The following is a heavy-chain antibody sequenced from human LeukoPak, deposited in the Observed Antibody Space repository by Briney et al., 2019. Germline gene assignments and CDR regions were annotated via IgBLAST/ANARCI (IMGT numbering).Heavy chain of an antibody. V-gene: IGHV3-33*01. D-gene: IGHD6-6*01. CDR3: ARDYSSSWLRFFDY. CDR1: GFTFSSYG. CDR2: MWFDGSNI. J-gene: IGHJ4*02. Sequence: GRALRLSCAASGFTFSSYGMHWVREAPGKGLEWVAVMWFDGSNIYYADSVKGRFTISRDNSKNTLYLQMNNLRAEDTAVYYCARDYSSSWLRFFDYWGQGTLVTVSS.